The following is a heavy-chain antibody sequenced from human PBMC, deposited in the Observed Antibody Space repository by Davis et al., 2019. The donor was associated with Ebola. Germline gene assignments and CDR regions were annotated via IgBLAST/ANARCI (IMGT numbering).Heavy chain of an antibody. D-gene: IGHD2-2*01. V-gene: IGHV3-53*01. CDR3: AKGGTFCSSTSCLIDS. CDR2: IYSGGST. Sequence: GGSLRLSCAASGFTVSSNYMSWVRQAPGKGLEWVSVIYSGGSTYYADSVKGRFTISRDNFKDTLCLQMNSLGAEDTAVYYCAKGGTFCSSTSCLIDSWGQGTLVTVSS. J-gene: IGHJ4*02. CDR1: GFTVSSNY.